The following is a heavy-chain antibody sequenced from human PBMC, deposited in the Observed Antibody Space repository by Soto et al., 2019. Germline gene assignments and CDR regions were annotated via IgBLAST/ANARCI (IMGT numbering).Heavy chain of an antibody. Sequence: NPSETLSLTCTVSGGSISSGGYYWSWIRQHPGKVLEWIGYIYYSGSTYYNPSLKSRVTISVDTSKNQFSLKLSSVTAADTAVYYCARGRDYYDSSGSLGWFDPWGQGTLVTVSS. CDR1: GGSISSGGYY. J-gene: IGHJ5*02. CDR2: IYYSGST. D-gene: IGHD3-22*01. CDR3: ARGRDYYDSSGSLGWFDP. V-gene: IGHV4-31*03.